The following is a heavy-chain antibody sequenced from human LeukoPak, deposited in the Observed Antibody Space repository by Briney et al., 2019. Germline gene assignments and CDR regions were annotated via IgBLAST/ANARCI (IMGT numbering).Heavy chain of an antibody. CDR2: INSDGSST. J-gene: IGHJ4*02. V-gene: IGHV3-74*01. CDR1: GFTFDDYG. Sequence: GGSLRLSCAASGFTFDDYGMSWVRHAPGKGLVWVSRINSDGSSTSYADSVKGRFTISRDNAKNTLYLQMNSLRAEDTVVYYCARDKGYVDYWGQGTLVTVSS. CDR3: ARDKGYVDY.